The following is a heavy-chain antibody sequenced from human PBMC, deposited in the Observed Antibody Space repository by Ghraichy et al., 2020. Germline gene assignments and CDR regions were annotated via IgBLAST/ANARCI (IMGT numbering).Heavy chain of an antibody. CDR2: INAGNGNT. Sequence: ASVKVSCKASGYTFTSYAMHWVRQAPGQRLEWMGWINAGNGNTKYSQKFQGRVTITRDTSASTAYMELSSLRSEDTAVYYCARGPYIRFLEWLLHTNEGEELDYWGQGTLVTVSS. CDR3: ARGPYIRFLEWLLHTNEGEELDY. D-gene: IGHD3-3*01. V-gene: IGHV1-3*01. J-gene: IGHJ4*02. CDR1: GYTFTSYA.